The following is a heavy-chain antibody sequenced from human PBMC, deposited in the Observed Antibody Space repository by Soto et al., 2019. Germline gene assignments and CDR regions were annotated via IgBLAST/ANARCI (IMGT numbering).Heavy chain of an antibody. J-gene: IGHJ6*02. CDR2: IYYSGST. V-gene: IGHV4-31*03. CDR3: AREDYGGISYYYYGMDV. CDR1: GGSISSGGYY. Sequence: QVQLQESGPGLVKPSQTLSLTCTVSGGSISSGGYYWSWIRQHPGKGLEWIGYIYYSGSTYYNPSLKSRVTISVDTSKNQFSLKLSSVTAADTAVYYCAREDYGGISYYYYGMDVWGQGTTVTVSS. D-gene: IGHD4-17*01.